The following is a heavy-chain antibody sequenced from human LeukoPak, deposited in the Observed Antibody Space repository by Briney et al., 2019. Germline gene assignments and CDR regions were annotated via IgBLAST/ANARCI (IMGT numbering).Heavy chain of an antibody. V-gene: IGHV4-4*07. CDR3: ARIPYSSGWHDSMDV. CDR1: GGSISSYY. D-gene: IGHD6-19*01. Sequence: PSETLSLTCTVSGGSISSYYWSWIRQPAGKGLEWIGRIYTTGSTNYNPSLKSRVIMSVDTSKNQFSLKLSSVTAADTAVYYCARIPYSSGWHDSMDVWGQGTTVTVSS. CDR2: IYTTGST. J-gene: IGHJ6*02.